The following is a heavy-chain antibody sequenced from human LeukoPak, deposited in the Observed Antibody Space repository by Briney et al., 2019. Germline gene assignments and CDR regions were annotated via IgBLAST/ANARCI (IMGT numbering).Heavy chain of an antibody. V-gene: IGHV4-59*08. J-gene: IGHJ4*02. CDR1: GGSVSSYY. Sequence: SETLSLTCTVSGGSVSSYYWSWIRQPPGKGLEWIGYIYYSGSTNYNPSLKSRVTISVDRSKNQFSLRLSSVTAADTAVYYCARVYGEISDYWGQGTLVTVSS. CDR2: IYYSGST. CDR3: ARVYGEISDY. D-gene: IGHD4-17*01.